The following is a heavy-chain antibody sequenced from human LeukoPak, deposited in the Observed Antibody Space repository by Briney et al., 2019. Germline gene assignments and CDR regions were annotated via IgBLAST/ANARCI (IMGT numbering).Heavy chain of an antibody. Sequence: SETLSLTCTVSGGSISSHYWSWIRQPPGKGLEWIGYIYYSGSTNYIPSLKSRVTISVDTSKNQFSLKLSSVTAADTAVYYCARGRSPAARKYYFDYWGQGTLVTVSS. CDR2: IYYSGST. D-gene: IGHD2-2*01. CDR1: GGSISSHY. CDR3: ARGRSPAARKYYFDY. J-gene: IGHJ4*02. V-gene: IGHV4-59*11.